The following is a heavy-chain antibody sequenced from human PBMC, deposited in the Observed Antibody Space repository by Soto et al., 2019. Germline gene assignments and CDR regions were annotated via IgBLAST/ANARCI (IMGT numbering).Heavy chain of an antibody. Sequence: GGSLRLSCAASGFTFSDYYMSWIRQAPGKGLEWVSYISSSSSYTNYADSVKGRFTISRDNAKNSLYLQMNSLRAEDTAVYYCARVRSSSFSYYYGMDVWGQGTTVTVSS. CDR3: ARVRSSSFSYYYGMDV. D-gene: IGHD6-13*01. V-gene: IGHV3-11*06. J-gene: IGHJ6*02. CDR1: GFTFSDYY. CDR2: ISSSSSYT.